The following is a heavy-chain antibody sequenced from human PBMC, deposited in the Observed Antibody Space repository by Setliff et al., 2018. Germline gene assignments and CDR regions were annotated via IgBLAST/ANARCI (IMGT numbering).Heavy chain of an antibody. CDR2: ISHEGSTK. CDR3: ASNLRKGRSGGYFYDDPYYYYMDV. J-gene: IGHJ6*03. Sequence: LRLSCAASGFTLSGYGMHWVRQAPGKGLEWVAIISHEGSTKYYADSVKGRFAISRDNSKNTVYLQMNSLTAEDTAVYYCASNLRKGRSGGYFYDDPYYYYMDVWGKGTTVTAP. D-gene: IGHD1-26*01. CDR1: GFTLSGYG. V-gene: IGHV3-30*03.